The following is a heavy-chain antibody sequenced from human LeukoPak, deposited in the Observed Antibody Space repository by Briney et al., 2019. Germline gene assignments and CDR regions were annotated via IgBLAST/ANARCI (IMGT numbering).Heavy chain of an antibody. D-gene: IGHD6-19*01. V-gene: IGHV3-30*03. Sequence: LSLTCAVYGGSFSGYYWSWIRQPPGKGLEWVAVISYDGSKKYYPDSVKGRFTISRDNSKNTLYLQMNSLRAEDTSVYYCVRDVGYSSSWFDYWGQGTLVTVSS. CDR2: ISYDGSKK. CDR3: VRDVGYSSSWFDY. CDR1: GGSFSGYY. J-gene: IGHJ5*01.